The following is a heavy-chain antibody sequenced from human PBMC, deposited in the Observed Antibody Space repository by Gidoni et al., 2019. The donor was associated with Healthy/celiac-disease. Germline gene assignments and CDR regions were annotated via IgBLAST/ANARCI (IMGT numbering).Heavy chain of an antibody. CDR3: AGYCSGGSCYSARSSGWRDY. V-gene: IGHV3-21*01. D-gene: IGHD2-15*01. Sequence: EVQLVESGGGLVKPGGSLRLSCAASGFTFSSYSMNWVRQEPGKGLEWVSSISSSSSYIYYADSVKGRFTISRDNAKNSLYLQMNSLRAEDTAVYYCAGYCSGGSCYSARSSGWRDYWGQGTLVTVSS. CDR1: GFTFSSYS. CDR2: ISSSSSYI. J-gene: IGHJ4*02.